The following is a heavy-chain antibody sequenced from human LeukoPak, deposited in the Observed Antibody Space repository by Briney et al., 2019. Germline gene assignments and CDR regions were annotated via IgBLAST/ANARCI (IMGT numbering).Heavy chain of an antibody. D-gene: IGHD3-10*02. CDR1: EFTFSSYS. Sequence: GGSLRLSCAGSEFTFSSYSMHWVRQAPGKGLEWVSSIDGSSSDIYYADSVKGRLTISRDNAKNSLYLQMNSLRAEDTAVYYCAELGITMIGGVWGKGTTVTISS. V-gene: IGHV3-21*01. CDR3: AELGITMIGGV. J-gene: IGHJ6*04. CDR2: IDGSSSDI.